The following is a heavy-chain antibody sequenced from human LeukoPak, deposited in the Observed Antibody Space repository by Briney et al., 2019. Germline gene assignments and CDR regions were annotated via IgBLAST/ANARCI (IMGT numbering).Heavy chain of an antibody. V-gene: IGHV3-9*01. J-gene: IGHJ4*02. CDR1: GFTFDDYA. CDR2: ISWNSGSI. CDR3: AKDHYGDYGGPFDY. Sequence: GRSLRLSCAASGFTFDDYAMHWVRQAPGKGLEWVSGISWNSGSIGYADSVKGRSTISRDNAKNSLYLQMNSLRAEDTALYYCAKDHYGDYGGPFDYWGQGTLVTVSS. D-gene: IGHD4-17*01.